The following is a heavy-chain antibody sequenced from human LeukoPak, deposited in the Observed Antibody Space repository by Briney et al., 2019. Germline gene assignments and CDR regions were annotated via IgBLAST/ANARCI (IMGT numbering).Heavy chain of an antibody. J-gene: IGHJ4*02. CDR3: ARARYCSSTSCPDY. CDR1: GFTFSSYE. CDR2: ISSSGSTI. Sequence: GGSLRLSCAASGFTFSSYEMNWVRQAPGKGLEWVSYISSSGSTIYYADSVKGRFTISRDNAKNSPYLQMNSLRAEDTAVYYCARARYCSSTSCPDYWGQGTLVTVSS. V-gene: IGHV3-48*03. D-gene: IGHD2-2*01.